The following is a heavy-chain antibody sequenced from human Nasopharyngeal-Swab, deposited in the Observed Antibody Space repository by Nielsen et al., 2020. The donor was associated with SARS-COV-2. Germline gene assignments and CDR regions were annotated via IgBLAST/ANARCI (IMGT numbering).Heavy chain of an antibody. D-gene: IGHD2-21*01. CDR2: INDSGST. J-gene: IGHJ6*03. Sequence: WIRQPPGKGLEWIGEINDSGSTNYNPSLKSRVTISVGTSKSQFSLKLRSVTAADTAVYYCARGDKRKAPRDYSYYYYMDVWGKGTTVTVSS. CDR3: ARGDKRKAPRDYSYYYYMDV. V-gene: IGHV4-34*01.